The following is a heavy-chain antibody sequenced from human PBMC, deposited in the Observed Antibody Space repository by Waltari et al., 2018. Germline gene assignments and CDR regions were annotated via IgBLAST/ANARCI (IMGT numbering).Heavy chain of an antibody. D-gene: IGHD5-12*01. CDR2: ISYAGTT. CDR1: GGSIGTLQHS. Sequence: QLQLQESGPGPVKPSETLSLTCSVSGGSIGTLQHSWSWFRQPPGQGLEWSGTISYAGTTYTNPSLRSRLTMSRDTSKNQLSLTLGSTTAADTAVYYCATYIGASVGTAAFDVWGQGTMVTVSS. V-gene: IGHV4-39*01. J-gene: IGHJ3*01. CDR3: ATYIGASVGTAAFDV.